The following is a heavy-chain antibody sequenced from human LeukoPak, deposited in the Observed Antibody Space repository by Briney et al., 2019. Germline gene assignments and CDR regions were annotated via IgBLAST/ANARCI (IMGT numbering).Heavy chain of an antibody. D-gene: IGHD3-10*01. CDR3: ARSPTVVRIVGGNFDY. V-gene: IGHV4-31*03. Sequence: SQTLSLTCTVSGGSISSGGYYWHWIRQHPGKGLEWIGNLYHSGTTYYNPSLKSRVTISVDTSKNQFSLKLSSVTAADTAVYYCARSPTVVRIVGGNFDYWGQGTLVTVSS. CDR1: GGSISSGGYY. CDR2: LYHSGTT. J-gene: IGHJ4*02.